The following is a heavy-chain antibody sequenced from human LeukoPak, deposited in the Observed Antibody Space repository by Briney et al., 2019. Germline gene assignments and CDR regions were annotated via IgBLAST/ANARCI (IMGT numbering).Heavy chain of an antibody. CDR3: ARRVTGRGTYYFDY. CDR2: IYYSGST. V-gene: IGHV4-59*08. Sequence: SETLSLTCTVSGGSISTYYWTWIRQPPGKGLEWIGNIYYSGSTNYNPALKSRVTISLDTSKNQFSLKLNSVTAADTAVYYCARRVTGRGTYYFDYWGQGTLVTVSS. D-gene: IGHD3-16*01. CDR1: GGSISTYY. J-gene: IGHJ4*02.